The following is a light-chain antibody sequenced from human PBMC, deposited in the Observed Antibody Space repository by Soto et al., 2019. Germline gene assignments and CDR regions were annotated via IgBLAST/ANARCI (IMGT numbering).Light chain of an antibody. CDR3: SSYAGSSFYV. V-gene: IGLV2-8*01. CDR1: SSDVGF. J-gene: IGLJ1*01. CDR2: KVS. Sequence: QSALTQPPSASGSPGQSVTISCTGTSSDVGFVSWYQQHPGKAPKLLIFKVSERPSGVPDRFSGSKSGNTASLTVSGLQADDEADYYCSSYAGSSFYVFGSGTKLDRP.